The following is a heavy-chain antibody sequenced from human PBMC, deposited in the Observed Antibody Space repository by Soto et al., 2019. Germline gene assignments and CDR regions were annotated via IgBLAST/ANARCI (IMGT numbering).Heavy chain of an antibody. V-gene: IGHV4-30-2*01. D-gene: IGHD3-10*01. Sequence: SETLSLTCAVSGGSISSGGYSWSWIRQPPGKGLEWIGYIYHSGSTYYNPSLKSRVTISVDRSKNQFSLKLSSVTAADTAVYYCARAAGAFDIWGQGTMVTVSS. CDR2: IYHSGST. CDR3: ARAAGAFDI. CDR1: GGSISSGGYS. J-gene: IGHJ3*02.